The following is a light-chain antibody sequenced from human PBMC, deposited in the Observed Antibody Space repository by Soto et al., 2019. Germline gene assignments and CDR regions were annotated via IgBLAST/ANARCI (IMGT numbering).Light chain of an antibody. J-gene: IGKJ3*01. V-gene: IGKV1-6*01. CDR2: GAS. CDR3: LQDNNYPRT. Sequence: IQMTQSPSSLSASVGDRVTFICRASQDIRSELSWFQQKPGRPPKLLIYGASILQSVVPSRFSGSGSGTDFTLTIDSLQSEDFATYYCLQDNNYPRTFGPGTKVEVK. CDR1: QDIRSE.